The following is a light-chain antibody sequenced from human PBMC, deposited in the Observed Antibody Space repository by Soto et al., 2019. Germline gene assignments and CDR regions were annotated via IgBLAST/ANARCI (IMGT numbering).Light chain of an antibody. V-gene: IGKV1-5*03. Sequence: TQSPGTLYLSPGDRAALSCRSSQSISTWLAWYQQKPGKAPKLLIYKASGLESGVPSRFSGSGSGTDFTLTISSLQPDDFATYYCHQYNSDSPLTVGGGTKVDIK. CDR2: KAS. J-gene: IGKJ4*01. CDR1: QSISTW. CDR3: HQYNSDSPLT.